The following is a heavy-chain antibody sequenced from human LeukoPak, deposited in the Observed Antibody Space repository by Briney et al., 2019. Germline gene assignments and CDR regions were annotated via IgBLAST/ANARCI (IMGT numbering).Heavy chain of an antibody. V-gene: IGHV3-33*01. CDR1: GFTFSSYG. CDR3: ARDFSRGARSSKVKY. J-gene: IGHJ4*02. D-gene: IGHD6-13*01. Sequence: AGGSLRLSCAASGFTFSSYGMHSVRQAPGKGLGWVAVIWYDGSNKYYADSVKGRFTISRDNSKNTLYLQMNSLRAEDTAVYYCARDFSRGARSSKVKYWGQGTLVTVSS. CDR2: IWYDGSNK.